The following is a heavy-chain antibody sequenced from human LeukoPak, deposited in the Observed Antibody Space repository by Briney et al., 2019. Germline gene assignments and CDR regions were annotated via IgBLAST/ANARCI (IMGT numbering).Heavy chain of an antibody. CDR3: ASTSSYYYDSSGYYPFDY. Sequence: SETLSLTWTVSGXSISSYYWSWIRQPPGKGLEWIGYIYYSGSTNYNPSLKSRVTISVDTSKNQFSLKLSSVTAADTAVYYCASTSSYYYDSSGYYPFDYWGQGTLVTVSS. CDR2: IYYSGST. D-gene: IGHD3-22*01. V-gene: IGHV4-59*08. J-gene: IGHJ4*02. CDR1: GXSISSYY.